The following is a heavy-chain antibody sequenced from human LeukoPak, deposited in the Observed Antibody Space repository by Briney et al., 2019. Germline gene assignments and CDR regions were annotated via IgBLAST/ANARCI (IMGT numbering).Heavy chain of an antibody. V-gene: IGHV1-2*02. CDR1: GYTFTGYY. D-gene: IGHD3-22*01. CDR3: ASMPYHYHGSGYYWYYFDS. Sequence: ASVKVSCKASGYTFTGYYMHWVRQAPGQGLEWMGWINPNSGGTNYAQKFQGRVTMTRDTSISTAYMGLSSLRSEDTAVYYCASMPYHYHGSGYYWYYFDSWGPGTLVTVSS. J-gene: IGHJ4*02. CDR2: INPNSGGT.